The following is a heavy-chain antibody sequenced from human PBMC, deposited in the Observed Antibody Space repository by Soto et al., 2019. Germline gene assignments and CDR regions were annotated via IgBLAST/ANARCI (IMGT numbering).Heavy chain of an antibody. CDR1: GFTFSSSA. V-gene: IGHV3-23*01. Sequence: EVRLLESGGGLAQPGGSRRLSCAASGFTFSSSAMNWVRQAPGKGLEWVSSIRVGGGDTFYADSVRGRFTVSRDISRNTLYLQMNSLRAEDTVIYYCAKCSVRTVRTSGWCNWFDPWGQGTLVTVSS. CDR2: IRVGGGDT. J-gene: IGHJ5*02. CDR3: AKCSVRTVRTSGWCNWFDP. D-gene: IGHD6-19*01.